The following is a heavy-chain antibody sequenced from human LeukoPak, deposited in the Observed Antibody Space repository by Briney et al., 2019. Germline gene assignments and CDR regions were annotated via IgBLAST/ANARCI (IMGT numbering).Heavy chain of an antibody. D-gene: IGHD2-2*01. J-gene: IGHJ4*02. CDR2: INSDGSST. CDR1: GFIFSSYW. CDR3: ARRVVVPAAPYYFDY. Sequence: GGSLRVSCAASGFIFSSYWMHWVRQAPGKGLVWVSRINSDGSSTSYADSVKGRFTISRDNAKNTLHLQMNSLRAEDTAVYYCARRVVVPAAPYYFDYWGQGTLVTVSS. V-gene: IGHV3-74*01.